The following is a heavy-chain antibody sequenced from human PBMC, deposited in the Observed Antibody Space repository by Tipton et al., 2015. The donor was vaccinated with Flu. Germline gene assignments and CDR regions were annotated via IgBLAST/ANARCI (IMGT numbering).Heavy chain of an antibody. D-gene: IGHD1-26*01. CDR1: GDSIGSDYY. Sequence: TLSLTCSVSGDSIGSDYYWAWIRQPPGKGVEWFGNIHKTGNTYFNPSLRSRVTFSVDTSKNQFSLRLASVTAADTVVYYCARHFSTSGSLYHFDYWGQGALVTVSS. CDR2: IHKTGNT. V-gene: IGHV4-38-2*01. CDR3: ARHFSTSGSLYHFDY. J-gene: IGHJ4*02.